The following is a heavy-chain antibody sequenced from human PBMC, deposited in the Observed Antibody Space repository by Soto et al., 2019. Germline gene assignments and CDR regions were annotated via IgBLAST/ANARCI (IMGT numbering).Heavy chain of an antibody. J-gene: IGHJ2*01. CDR3: AKEPVGPDWYFEL. V-gene: IGHV3-23*01. CDR1: GFTFRSYA. CDR2: ISGSGIST. Sequence: DVQLLESGGGLVQPGGSLRLSCAASGFTFRSYAMSWVRQAQGKGLEWVSGISGSGISTHYADSVKGRFTVSRDNSKNTLYLQMNSPRAEATAVYNCAKEPVGPDWYFELWGRGTLVTVSS.